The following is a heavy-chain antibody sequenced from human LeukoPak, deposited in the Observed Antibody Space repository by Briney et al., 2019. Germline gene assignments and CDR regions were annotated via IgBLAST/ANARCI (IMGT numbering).Heavy chain of an antibody. J-gene: IGHJ4*02. CDR1: GYTFTSFE. CDR3: ARGVAGGDF. D-gene: IGHD6-19*01. CDR2: VNPDSGKT. Sequence: ASVKVSCKASGYTFTSFETSWVRQSTGQGLEWMGWVNPDSGKTAYALKFQDRLIMTTNISLSTVYMELASLKSEDTAVYYCARGVAGGDFWGQGTLVTVSS. V-gene: IGHV1-8*01.